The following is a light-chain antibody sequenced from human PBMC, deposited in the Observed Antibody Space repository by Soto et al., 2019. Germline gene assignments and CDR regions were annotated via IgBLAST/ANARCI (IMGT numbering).Light chain of an antibody. CDR3: QKYNSAPLN. V-gene: IGKV1-27*01. Sequence: DVQMTQSPSSLSAFVGDRVTITCRASQGIAPYLAWFQQKPGKVPKLLIYATSTLQSGVPSRFSGSGSGTDFTLTINSLQPEDVGTYYCQKYNSAPLNCGGGTTVEIK. J-gene: IGKJ4*01. CDR1: QGIAPY. CDR2: ATS.